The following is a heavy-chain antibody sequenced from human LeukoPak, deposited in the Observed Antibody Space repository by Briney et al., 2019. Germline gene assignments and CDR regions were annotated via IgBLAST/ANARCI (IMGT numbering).Heavy chain of an antibody. CDR3: ARAAYCSGGSCYHTHSGSYYYYGMDV. CDR2: IIPILGIA. Sequence: ASVKVSCKASGGTFSSYAISWVRQAPGQGLEWMGRIIPILGIANYAQKFQGRVTITADKSTSTAYMELSSLRSEDTAVYYCARAAYCSGGSCYHTHSGSYYYYGMDVWGQGTTVTVSS. D-gene: IGHD2-15*01. V-gene: IGHV1-69*04. J-gene: IGHJ6*02. CDR1: GGTFSSYA.